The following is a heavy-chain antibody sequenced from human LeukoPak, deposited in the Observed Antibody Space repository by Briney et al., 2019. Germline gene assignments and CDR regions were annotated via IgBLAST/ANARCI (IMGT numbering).Heavy chain of an antibody. CDR1: GGSISPYY. D-gene: IGHD3-10*01. V-gene: IGHV4-4*07. CDR3: ARDSYYYGSGSWWFDP. J-gene: IGHJ5*02. CDR2: ISTSGST. Sequence: SETLSLTCTVSGGSISPYYWSFIRQPAGKGLESIGHISTSGSTNYNPSLKSRVTMSVDTSKNQFSLKLSSVTAADTAVYYCARDSYYYGSGSWWFDPWGQGTLVTVSS.